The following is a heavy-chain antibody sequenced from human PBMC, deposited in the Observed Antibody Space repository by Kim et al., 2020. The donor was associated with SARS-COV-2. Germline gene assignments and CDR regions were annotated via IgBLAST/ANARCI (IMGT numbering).Heavy chain of an antibody. CDR2: IIPIFGTA. CDR1: GGTFSSYA. Sequence: SVKVSCKASGGTFSSYAISWVRQAPGQGLEWMGGIIPIFGTANYAQKFQGRVTITADESTSTAYMELSSLRSEDTAVYYCARDLTNYYGSGNDDGAFDYWGQGTLVTVSS. J-gene: IGHJ4*02. D-gene: IGHD3-10*01. CDR3: ARDLTNYYGSGNDDGAFDY. V-gene: IGHV1-69*13.